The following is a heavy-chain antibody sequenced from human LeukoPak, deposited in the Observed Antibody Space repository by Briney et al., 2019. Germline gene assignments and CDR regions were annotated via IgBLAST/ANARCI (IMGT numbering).Heavy chain of an antibody. CDR2: INHSGST. D-gene: IGHD3-10*01. Sequence: PSETLSLTCAVYGGSFSGYYWSWIRQPPGKGLEWIGEINHSGSTNYNPSLKSRVTISVDTSKNQFSLKLSSVTAADTAVYYCARRAPMVRGVTTYYYYYCMDVWGKGTTVTISS. J-gene: IGHJ6*03. CDR3: ARRAPMVRGVTTYYYYYCMDV. V-gene: IGHV4-34*01. CDR1: GGSFSGYY.